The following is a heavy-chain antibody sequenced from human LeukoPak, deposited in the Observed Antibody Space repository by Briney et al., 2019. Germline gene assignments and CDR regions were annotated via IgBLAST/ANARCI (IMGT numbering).Heavy chain of an antibody. J-gene: IGHJ4*02. CDR2: IHPRGST. CDR3: ARVSGYDWESFYDY. CDR1: GGSISSGSFY. D-gene: IGHD5-12*01. V-gene: IGHV4-61*02. Sequence: SETLSLTCSVSGGSISSGSFYWSWIRQPAGKGLEWIGRIHPRGSTNYNPSLKSRVTISVDTSKNQFSLKLSSVTAADTAMYYCARVSGYDWESFYDYWGQGSLVTVSS.